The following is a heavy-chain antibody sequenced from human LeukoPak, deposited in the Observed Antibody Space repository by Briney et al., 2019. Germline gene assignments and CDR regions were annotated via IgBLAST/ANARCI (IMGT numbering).Heavy chain of an antibody. CDR1: GFTFDDYG. CDR2: INWNGGST. V-gene: IGHV3-20*04. CDR3: ARGTDYYDSSGYYSGDAFDI. J-gene: IGHJ3*02. D-gene: IGHD3-22*01. Sequence: GGSLRLSCAASGFTFDDYGMSWVRQAPGKGLEWVSGINWNGGSTGYADSVKGRFTISRDNAKNSLYLQMNSLRAEDTALYYCARGTDYYDSSGYYSGDAFDIWGQGTIVTVSS.